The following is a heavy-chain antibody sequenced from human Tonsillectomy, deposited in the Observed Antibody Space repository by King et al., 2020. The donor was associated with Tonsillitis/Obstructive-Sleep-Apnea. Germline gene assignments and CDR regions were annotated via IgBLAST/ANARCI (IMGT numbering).Heavy chain of an antibody. Sequence: QLVQSGAEVKKPGASVKVSCKASGYTFTSYGISWVRQAPGQGLEWMGWISAYNGNTNYAQKLQGRVTMTTDTSPSTAYMDLRSLRSDDTAVYYCAREKYYGSGSYYYHYYVDVWGKGNTVTVSS. CDR2: ISAYNGNT. CDR1: GYTFTSYG. J-gene: IGHJ6*03. V-gene: IGHV1-18*01. D-gene: IGHD3-10*01. CDR3: AREKYYGSGSYYYHYYVDV.